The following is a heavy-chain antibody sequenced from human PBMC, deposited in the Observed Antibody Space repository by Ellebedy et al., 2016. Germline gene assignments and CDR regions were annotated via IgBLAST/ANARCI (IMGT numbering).Heavy chain of an antibody. D-gene: IGHD2-2*01. CDR3: ARDGGAVGYCSSTSCRYDY. J-gene: IGHJ4*02. CDR2: ISGSGGST. CDR1: GFTFSSYA. V-gene: IGHV3-23*01. Sequence: GGSLRLXCAASGFTFSSYAMSWVRQAPGKGLEWVSAISGSGGSTYYADSVKGRFTISRDNSKNTLYLQMNSLRAEDTAVYYCARDGGAVGYCSSTSCRYDYWGQGTLVTVSS.